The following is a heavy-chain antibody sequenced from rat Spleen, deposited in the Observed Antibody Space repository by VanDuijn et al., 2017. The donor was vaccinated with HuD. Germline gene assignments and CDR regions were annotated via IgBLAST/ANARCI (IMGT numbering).Heavy chain of an antibody. V-gene: IGHV2S12*01. CDR2: ISSGGST. D-gene: IGHD1-4*01. CDR1: GFSLTSNG. J-gene: IGHJ1*01. CDR3: TLTTRVYWYFDF. Sequence: QVQLKESGPGLVQPSQTLSLTCTVSGFSLTSNGVSWVRQPPGKGLEWIAAISSGGSTYYNSALKSRLSISRDTSKSQVFLKMNSLQTEDTAIYFCTLTTRVYWYFDFWGPGTMVTVSS.